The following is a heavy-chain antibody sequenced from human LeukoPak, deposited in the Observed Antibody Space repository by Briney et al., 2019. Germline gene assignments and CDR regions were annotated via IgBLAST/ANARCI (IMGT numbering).Heavy chain of an antibody. Sequence: SGPTLVNPTQTLTLTCSLSGVSLSTSGVGVGWIRQPPGKAMEWLALFYWDDDKRYSPSLKSRLTIAKDTSKNQVVLTMTNMDPVDTATYYCARLSDRGYCSGGSCGTDAFDIWGQGTMVTVSS. CDR2: FYWDDDK. D-gene: IGHD2-15*01. CDR3: ARLSDRGYCSGGSCGTDAFDI. J-gene: IGHJ3*02. CDR1: GVSLSTSGVG. V-gene: IGHV2-5*02.